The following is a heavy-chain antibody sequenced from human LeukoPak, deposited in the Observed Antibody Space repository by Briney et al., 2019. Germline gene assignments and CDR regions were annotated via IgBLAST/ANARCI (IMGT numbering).Heavy chain of an antibody. D-gene: IGHD4-17*01. Sequence: GGSLRLSCAASGFTFSTSEMNWVRQAPGKGLEWVSYISSSGSTIYYADSVKGRFTISRDNAKNSLYLQMNSLRAEDTAVYYCARDPGPDYGDWYFDYWGQGTLVTVSS. V-gene: IGHV3-48*03. CDR3: ARDPGPDYGDWYFDY. CDR2: ISSSGSTI. CDR1: GFTFSTSE. J-gene: IGHJ4*02.